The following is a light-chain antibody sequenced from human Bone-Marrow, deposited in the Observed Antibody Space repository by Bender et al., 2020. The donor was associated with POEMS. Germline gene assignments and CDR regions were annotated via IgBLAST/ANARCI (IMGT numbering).Light chain of an antibody. Sequence: QSVLTQPPSVSGAPGQRLTISCTGTTSNIGAGYDVHWYQQLPGRAPKLLISSNTNRPSGVPDRFSGSKSGSSASLAITGLQSEDEADYYCAAWDDSLNAWMFGGGTKLTVL. CDR3: AAWDDSLNAWM. CDR1: TSNIGAGYD. J-gene: IGLJ3*02. V-gene: IGLV1-50*01. CDR2: SNT.